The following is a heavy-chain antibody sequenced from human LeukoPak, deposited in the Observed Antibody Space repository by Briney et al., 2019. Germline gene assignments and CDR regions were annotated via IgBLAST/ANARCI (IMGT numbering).Heavy chain of an antibody. J-gene: IGHJ6*02. CDR1: DCTFRRYW. CDR2: ICSYGSST. V-gene: IGHV3-74*01. CDR3: ARDLEDSSGYQPIYYYYGLDV. Sequence: AVRLSCAASDCTFRRYWLHWAGPAAGKGLVWVSRICSYGSSTSYADSVKGRCNLISGNAQNTVYLQINSLRAEKPAGYLLARDLEDSSGYQPIYYYYGLDVWGQGTTVTVCS. D-gene: IGHD3-22*01.